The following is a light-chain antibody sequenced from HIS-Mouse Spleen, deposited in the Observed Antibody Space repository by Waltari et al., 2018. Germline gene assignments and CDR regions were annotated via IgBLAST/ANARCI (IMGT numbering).Light chain of an antibody. CDR2: EDN. Sequence: NFMLTQPHSVSESPGKTVTISCTRSSGNLASNYAPWYQQRPGSAPTTVIYEDNQRPSGVPDRFSGSIDSSSNSASLTISGLKTEDEADYYCQSYDEQSEMFGGGTKLTVL. V-gene: IGLV6-57*04. J-gene: IGLJ3*02. CDR1: SGNLASNY. CDR3: QSYDEQSEM.